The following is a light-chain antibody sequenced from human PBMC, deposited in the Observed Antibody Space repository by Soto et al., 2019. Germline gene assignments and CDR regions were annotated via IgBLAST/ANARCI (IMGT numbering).Light chain of an antibody. V-gene: IGKV1-8*01. Sequence: AIRMTQSPSSLSASTGDRVTITCRASQGISSYLAWHQQKPGKAPKLLIYAASTLQSGVPSRFSHSLSATDNTLTIRCLQTEDLAIQYYLLYYSYPYTFGQATKLNIK. CDR1: QGISSY. J-gene: IGKJ2*01. CDR2: AAS. CDR3: LLYYSYPYT.